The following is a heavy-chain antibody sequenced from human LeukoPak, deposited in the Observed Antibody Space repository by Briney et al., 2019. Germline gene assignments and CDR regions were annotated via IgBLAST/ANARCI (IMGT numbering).Heavy chain of an antibody. CDR2: INPSGGST. J-gene: IGHJ4*02. CDR1: GYTFTSYY. D-gene: IGHD1-7*01. Sequence: GASVKVSCKASGYTFTSYYMHWVRQAPGQGLEWMGIINPSGGSTSYAQKFQGRVTMTRDTSTSTVYMELSSLRSEDTAVYHCARDRETGTTDYWGQGTLVTVSS. V-gene: IGHV1-46*01. CDR3: ARDRETGTTDY.